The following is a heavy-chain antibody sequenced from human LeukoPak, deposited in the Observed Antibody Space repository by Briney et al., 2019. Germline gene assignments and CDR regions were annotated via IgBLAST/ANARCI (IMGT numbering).Heavy chain of an antibody. CDR1: GGSISSSSYY. V-gene: IGHV4-39*07. D-gene: IGHD3-10*01. Sequence: SETLSLICTVSGGSISSSSYYWGWIRQPPGKGLEWIGSIYYSGSTNYNPSLKSRVTISVDTSKNQFSLKLSSVTAADTAVYYCARERLLWFGEPTHYFDYWGQGTLVTVSS. J-gene: IGHJ4*02. CDR3: ARERLLWFGEPTHYFDY. CDR2: IYYSGST.